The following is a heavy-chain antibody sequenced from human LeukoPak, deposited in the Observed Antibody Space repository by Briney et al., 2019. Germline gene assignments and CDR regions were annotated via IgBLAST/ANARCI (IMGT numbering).Heavy chain of an antibody. V-gene: IGHV5-51*01. CDR2: IYPGDSDS. J-gene: IGHJ4*02. CDR1: GYSFTNYW. CDR3: ARVSSSGWPDFDF. D-gene: IGHD6-19*01. Sequence: GESLKISCKGSGYSFTNYWIGWVRQMSGKGLEWMGMIYPGDSDSRCSPSFEGQVTISADKSTTTAYLQWSNLKASDTAIYFCARVSSSGWPDFDFWGQGTLVTVSS.